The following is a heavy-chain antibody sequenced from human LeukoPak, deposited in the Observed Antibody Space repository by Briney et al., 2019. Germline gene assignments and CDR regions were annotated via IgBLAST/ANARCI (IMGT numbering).Heavy chain of an antibody. CDR3: ARKGGYDYGGNYGMDV. V-gene: IGHV4-31*03. J-gene: IGHJ6*02. CDR1: GGSISSGGYY. CDR2: TYYSGST. D-gene: IGHD4-23*01. Sequence: PSETPSLTCTVSGGSISSGGYYWSWIRQHPGKGLEWVGYTYYSGSTYYNPSLKSRVTISVDTSKNQFSLKLSSVTAADTAVYYCARKGGYDYGGNYGMDVWGQGTTVTVSS.